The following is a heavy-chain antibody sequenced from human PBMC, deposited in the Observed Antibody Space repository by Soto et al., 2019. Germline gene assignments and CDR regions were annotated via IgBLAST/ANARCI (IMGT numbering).Heavy chain of an antibody. CDR1: GGSISSYY. V-gene: IGHV4-59*01. CDR2: IYYSGST. D-gene: IGHD3-10*01. Sequence: QVQLQESGPGLVKPSETLSLTCTVSGGSISSYYWNWIRQPPGKGLEWIGYIYYSGSTNYNPSLKSRVTISVDTSKKQFSLKLGSVTAADTAVYYCARESIWIGELNYYYGMDVWGQGTTVTVSS. J-gene: IGHJ6*02. CDR3: ARESIWIGELNYYYGMDV.